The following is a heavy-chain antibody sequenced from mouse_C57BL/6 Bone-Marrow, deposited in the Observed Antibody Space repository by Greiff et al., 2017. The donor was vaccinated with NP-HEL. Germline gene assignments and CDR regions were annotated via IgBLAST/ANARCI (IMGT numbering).Heavy chain of an antibody. Sequence: VKLMESGAELVRPGASVKLSCKASGYTFTDYYINWVKQRPGQGLEWIARIYPGRGNTYYNEKFKGKATLTAEKSSSTAYMQLSSLTSEDSAVYFCAGDYYGSSYSMDYWGQGTSVTVSS. V-gene: IGHV1-76*01. CDR3: AGDYYGSSYSMDY. J-gene: IGHJ4*01. CDR1: GYTFTDYY. D-gene: IGHD1-1*01. CDR2: IYPGRGNT.